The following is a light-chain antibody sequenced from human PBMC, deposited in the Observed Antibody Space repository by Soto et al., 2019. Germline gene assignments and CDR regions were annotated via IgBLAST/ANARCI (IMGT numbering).Light chain of an antibody. CDR2: KAS. J-gene: IGKJ2*01. CDR3: QQYKTFSHT. Sequence: DIQMTQSPSSLSASVGDRVTITCRASQSISTYLNWYQQKPGKAPKILIYKASNLEVGVPSRFSGIGSGTDFTLTISSLQPDDFATYYCQQYKTFSHTFGQGTKLEIK. V-gene: IGKV1-5*03. CDR1: QSISTY.